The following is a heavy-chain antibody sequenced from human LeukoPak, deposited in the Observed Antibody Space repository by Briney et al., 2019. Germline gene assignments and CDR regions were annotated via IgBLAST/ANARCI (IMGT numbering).Heavy chain of an antibody. D-gene: IGHD4-17*01. V-gene: IGHV4-34*01. J-gene: IGHJ4*02. Sequence: PSETLSLTCAVYGGSFSGYYWSWVRQPPGKGLEWIGEINHSGSTNYNPSLKSRVTISVDTSKNQFSLKLSSVTAADTAVYYCARDLWGTTVTTDYIDSWGQGTLVTVSS. CDR3: ARDLWGTTVTTDYIDS. CDR1: GGSFSGYY. CDR2: INHSGST.